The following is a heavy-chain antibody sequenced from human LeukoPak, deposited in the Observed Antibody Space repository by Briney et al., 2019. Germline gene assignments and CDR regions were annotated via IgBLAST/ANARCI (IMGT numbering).Heavy chain of an antibody. CDR1: GYTFTNYE. J-gene: IGHJ4*02. CDR3: ARGGYGDPDWFDY. V-gene: IGHV1-8*01. D-gene: IGHD4-17*01. CDR2: MNPSSGNT. Sequence: ASVKVSCKASGYTFTNYEINWVRQGTGQGLEWLGWMNPSSGNTGYAQKFQGRVTMTRDTSISTAYMELSSLRSEDTAVYYCARGGYGDPDWFDYWGQGTLVTVSS.